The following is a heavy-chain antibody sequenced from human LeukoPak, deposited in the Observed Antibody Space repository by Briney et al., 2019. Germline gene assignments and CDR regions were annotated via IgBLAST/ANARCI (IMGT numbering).Heavy chain of an antibody. Sequence: SETLSLTCAVYGGSFSGYYWSWIRQPPGKGLEWIGEINHSGSTNYNPSLKSRVTISVDTSKNQFSLKLSSVTAADTAVYYCASSSIAARRRFFDYWGQGTLVTVSS. V-gene: IGHV4-34*01. D-gene: IGHD6-6*01. CDR2: INHSGST. J-gene: IGHJ4*02. CDR1: GGSFSGYY. CDR3: ASSSIAARRRFFDY.